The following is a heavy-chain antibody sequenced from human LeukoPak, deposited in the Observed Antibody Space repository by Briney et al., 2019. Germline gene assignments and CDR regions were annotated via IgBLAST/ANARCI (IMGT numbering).Heavy chain of an antibody. V-gene: IGHV1-8*01. CDR3: ARGGALGGSPNFYYYYYGMDV. CDR2: MNPNSGNT. CDR1: GYTFTSYD. Sequence: GASVKVSCKASGYTFTSYDINWVRQATGQGREWMGWMNPNSGNTGYAQKFQGRVTMTRNTSISTAYMELSSLRSEDTAVYYCARGGALGGSPNFYYYYYGMDVWGQGTTVTVSS. J-gene: IGHJ6*02. D-gene: IGHD3-16*01.